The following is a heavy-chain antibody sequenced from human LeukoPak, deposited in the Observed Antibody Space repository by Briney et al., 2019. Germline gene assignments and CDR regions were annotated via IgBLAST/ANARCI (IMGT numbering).Heavy chain of an antibody. CDR1: GGSISSGSYY. D-gene: IGHD6-6*01. CDR2: IYTSGST. Sequence: PSETLSLTCTVSGGSISSGSYYWSWIRQPAGKGLEWVGRIYTSGSTNYNPSLKSRVTISVDTSKNQFSLKLSSVTAADTAVYYCATYSSSSGRAYWGQGTLATVSS. V-gene: IGHV4-61*02. CDR3: ATYSSSSGRAY. J-gene: IGHJ4*02.